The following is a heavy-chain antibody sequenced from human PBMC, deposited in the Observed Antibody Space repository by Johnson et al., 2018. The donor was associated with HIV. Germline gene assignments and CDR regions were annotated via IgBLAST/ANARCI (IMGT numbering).Heavy chain of an antibody. V-gene: IGHV3-49*04. CDR1: GFTFGDYA. D-gene: IGHD6-6*01. CDR3: ARANGQLGGAFDI. Sequence: VQLVESGGGLVQPGRSLRLSCTASGFTFGDYAMSWVRQAPGKGLEWVGFIRSKAYGGTTQYAASVKGRFNISREDSKSIAYLQMNSLRAEDTAVYYCARANGQLGGAFDIWGQGTMVTVSS. CDR2: IRSKAYGGTT. J-gene: IGHJ3*02.